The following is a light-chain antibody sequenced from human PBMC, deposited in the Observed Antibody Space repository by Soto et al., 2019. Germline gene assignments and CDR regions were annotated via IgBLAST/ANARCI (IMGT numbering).Light chain of an antibody. CDR2: DAS. V-gene: IGKV3-11*01. J-gene: IGKJ5*01. CDR3: QYRTT. CDR1: QSISSY. Sequence: EIVLTQSPATLSLSPGERATLSCRDSQSISSYLAWYQHKPGQAPRLLIDDASSRATGIPARFSGSGSGTDFTLTISSLEPEDFAVYYCQYRTTFGQGTRLEIK.